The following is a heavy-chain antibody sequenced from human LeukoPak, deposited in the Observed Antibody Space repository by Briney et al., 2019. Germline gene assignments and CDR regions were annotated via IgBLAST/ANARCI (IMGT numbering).Heavy chain of an antibody. CDR3: AGGSLEWSRLPDY. CDR2: ISSSSSYI. Sequence: VGSLRLSYEASGFTFSDYSMNCVRQAPGNGLELVSSISSSSSYIYYADSVKGRFTISRDNAKNSLYLQMNSLTGEDKGGYYCAGGSLEWSRLPDYWGQGTLVTVSS. CDR1: GFTFSDYS. V-gene: IGHV3-21*01. D-gene: IGHD3-3*01. J-gene: IGHJ4*02.